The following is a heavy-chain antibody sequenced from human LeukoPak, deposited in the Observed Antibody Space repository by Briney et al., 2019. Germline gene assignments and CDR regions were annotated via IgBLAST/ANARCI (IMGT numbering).Heavy chain of an antibody. J-gene: IGHJ4*02. Sequence: SQTLSLTCAISGDSVSSNSAAWNWIRQSPSRGLEWLGKTYYRSKWYNEYAVSVKSRITINPDTSKNQFSLQLNSVTPEDTAVYYCARDVVLSSGWSKYFDSWGQGTMVTVSS. CDR2: TYYRSKWYN. CDR1: GDSVSSNSAA. D-gene: IGHD6-19*01. V-gene: IGHV6-1*01. CDR3: ARDVVLSSGWSKYFDS.